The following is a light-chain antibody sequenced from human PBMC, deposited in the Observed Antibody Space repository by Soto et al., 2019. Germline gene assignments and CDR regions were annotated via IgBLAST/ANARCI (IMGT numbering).Light chain of an antibody. V-gene: IGKV3-20*01. J-gene: IGKJ5*01. Sequence: IVLTQSPATLSLSPGERATLSCRASQPITSRYLAWYQHQPGQAPRLLIYRTFARAPGIPDRFSGGGSGTDFTLTISRLEREDFAVYYCQQYDTSPPTFGQGKRQEIK. CDR1: QPITSRY. CDR3: QQYDTSPPT. CDR2: RTF.